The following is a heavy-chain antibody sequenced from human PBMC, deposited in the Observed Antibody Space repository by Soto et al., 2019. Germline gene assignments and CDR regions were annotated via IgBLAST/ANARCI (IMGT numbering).Heavy chain of an antibody. CDR2: IKQDGSEK. Sequence: EVQLVESGGGLVQPGGSLRLSCAASGFTFSSYWMSWVGQAPVKRLEWVGNIKQDGSEKNYVDFVKGRFTISRDNAKNSLYLQMNSLTAEDPAVYYCARIASAGRGWDVWGQGTTVVVSS. CDR1: GFTFSSYW. J-gene: IGHJ6*02. V-gene: IGHV3-7*01. D-gene: IGHD6-13*01. CDR3: ARIASAGRGWDV.